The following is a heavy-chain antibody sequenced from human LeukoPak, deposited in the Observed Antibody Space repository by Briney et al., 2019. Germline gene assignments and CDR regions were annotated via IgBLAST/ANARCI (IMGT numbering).Heavy chain of an antibody. V-gene: IGHV4-39*01. CDR2: IYYSGRT. J-gene: IGHJ3*02. CDR1: GGSISNNSYY. D-gene: IGHD6-13*01. Sequence: SETLSLTCSVSGGSISNNSYYWGWIRQPPGKGLEWIGSIYYSGRTYYHPSLKSRVNISVDPSKNHFSLKLSSMIAADTAFYYCARHVAAGPGADAFDIWGQGTIVTVSS. CDR3: ARHVAAGPGADAFDI.